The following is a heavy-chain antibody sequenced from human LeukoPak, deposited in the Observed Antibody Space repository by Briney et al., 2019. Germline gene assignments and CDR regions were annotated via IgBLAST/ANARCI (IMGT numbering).Heavy chain of an antibody. J-gene: IGHJ6*02. D-gene: IGHD3-10*01. CDR3: ARVWFGVPSVYYYDMDV. Sequence: GASVKVSCKASGYTFTSYGISWVRQAPGQGLEWMGWISAYNGNTNYAQKLQGRVTMTTDTSTSTAYMELRSLRSDDTAVYYCARVWFGVPSVYYYDMDVWGQGTTVTVSS. CDR2: ISAYNGNT. CDR1: GYTFTSYG. V-gene: IGHV1-18*01.